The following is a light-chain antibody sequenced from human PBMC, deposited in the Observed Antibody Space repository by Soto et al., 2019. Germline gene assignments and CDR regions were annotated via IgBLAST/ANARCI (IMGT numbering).Light chain of an antibody. CDR1: QTVNSIY. V-gene: IGKV3-20*01. CDR3: QQYDTSPRT. Sequence: EIVLTQSPGTLSLSPGERATLSCRASQTVNSIYLAWYQQKPGQAPRLIIYVTSNRATGVPDRFSGSGSGTDFTLTISRLEPEDFAVYYCQQYDTSPRTFGQGTKVEIK. CDR2: VTS. J-gene: IGKJ1*01.